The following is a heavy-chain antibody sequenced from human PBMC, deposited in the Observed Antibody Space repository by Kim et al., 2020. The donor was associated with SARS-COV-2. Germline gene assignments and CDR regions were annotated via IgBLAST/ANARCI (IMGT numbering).Heavy chain of an antibody. CDR1: GYTFTGYY. D-gene: IGHD4-17*01. V-gene: IGHV1-2*06. J-gene: IGHJ6*02. Sequence: ASVKVSCKASGYTFTGYYMHWVRQAPGQGLEWMGRINPNSGGTNYAQKFQGRVTMTRDTSISTAYMELSRLRSDDTAVYYCAREGKGATVTPYYYYGMDVWGQGTTVTVSS. CDR3: AREGKGATVTPYYYYGMDV. CDR2: INPNSGGT.